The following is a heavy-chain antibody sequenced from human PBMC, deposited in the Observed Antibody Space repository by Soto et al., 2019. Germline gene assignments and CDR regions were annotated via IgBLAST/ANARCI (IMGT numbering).Heavy chain of an antibody. J-gene: IGHJ4*02. CDR3: ARAGRKYSSSGLHY. Sequence: TSETLSLTCAVSGGSISSGGYSWSWIRQPPGKGLEWIGYIYYSGSTNYNPSLKSRVTISVDTSKNQFSLKLSSVTAADTAVYYCARAGRKYSSSGLHYWGQGTLVTVSS. CDR2: IYYSGST. CDR1: GGSISSGGYS. V-gene: IGHV4-61*08. D-gene: IGHD6-6*01.